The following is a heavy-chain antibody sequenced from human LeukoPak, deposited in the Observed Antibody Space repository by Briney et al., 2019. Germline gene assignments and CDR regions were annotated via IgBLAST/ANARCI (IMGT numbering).Heavy chain of an antibody. V-gene: IGHV1-69*13. CDR1: GGTFSSYA. Sequence: PAASVKVSCKASGGTFSSYAISWVRQAPGQGLEWMGGIIPIFGTANYAQKFQGRVTITADESTGTAYMELSSLRSEDTAVYYCARVNSSSPRGYYYYGMDVWGQGTTVTVSS. CDR3: ARVNSSSPRGYYYYGMDV. CDR2: IIPIFGTA. J-gene: IGHJ6*02. D-gene: IGHD6-6*01.